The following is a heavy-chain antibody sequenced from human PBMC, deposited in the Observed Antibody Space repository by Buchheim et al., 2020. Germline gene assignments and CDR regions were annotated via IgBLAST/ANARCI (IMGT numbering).Heavy chain of an antibody. CDR3: ARDPSSSATFDS. V-gene: IGHV4-4*02. J-gene: IGHJ5*01. CDR2: IYHTGST. D-gene: IGHD2-2*01. Sequence: QVQLQESGPGLVKPSGTLSLTCAVSGGSITSSHWWTWVRQPPGKGLEWIGEIYHTGSTNYRPSLASRVTILVDRSKNPFSPTLRSVTAADTGFYYCARDPSSSATFDSWGQGTL. CDR1: GGSITSSHW.